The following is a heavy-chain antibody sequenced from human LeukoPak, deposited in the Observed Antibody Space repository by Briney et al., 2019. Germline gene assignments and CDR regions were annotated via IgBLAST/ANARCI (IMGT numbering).Heavy chain of an antibody. V-gene: IGHV4-39*01. CDR3: ARHVFQDYFDY. CDR1: GGSISSSSYY. CDR2: IYYSGST. D-gene: IGHD5/OR15-5a*01. Sequence: SETLSLTCTVSGGSISSSSYYWGWIRQPPGKGREWIGSIYYSGSTYYNPSLKSRVTISVDTSKNQFSLKLSSVTAADTAVYYCARHVFQDYFDYWGQGTLVTVSS. J-gene: IGHJ4*02.